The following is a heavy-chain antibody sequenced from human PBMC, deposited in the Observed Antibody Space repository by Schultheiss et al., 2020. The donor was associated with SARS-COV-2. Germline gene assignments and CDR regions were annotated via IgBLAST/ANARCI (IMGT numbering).Heavy chain of an antibody. CDR2: ISGSGDST. V-gene: IGHV3-23*01. D-gene: IGHD3-3*01. CDR1: GFTFSSYA. Sequence: GESLKISCAASGFTFSSYAMSWVRQAPGKGLELVSVISGSGDSTYYADSVKGRFTISRDNSKNTLYLQMNSLRAEDTAVYYCAKALYDFWSGYYLFDYWGRGTLVTVSS. CDR3: AKALYDFWSGYYLFDY. J-gene: IGHJ4*01.